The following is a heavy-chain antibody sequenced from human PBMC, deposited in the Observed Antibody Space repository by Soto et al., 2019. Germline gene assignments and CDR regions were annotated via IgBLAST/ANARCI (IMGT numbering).Heavy chain of an antibody. CDR2: IIPILGIA. CDR1: GGTFSSYT. V-gene: IGHV1-69*02. Sequence: SVKVSCKASGGTFSSYTISWVRQAPGQGLEWMGRIIPILGIANYAQKFQGRVTITADKSTSTAYMELSSLRSEDTAVYYCAAGIVVVPAAPPDYWGQGTPVTVSS. D-gene: IGHD2-2*01. CDR3: AAGIVVVPAAPPDY. J-gene: IGHJ4*02.